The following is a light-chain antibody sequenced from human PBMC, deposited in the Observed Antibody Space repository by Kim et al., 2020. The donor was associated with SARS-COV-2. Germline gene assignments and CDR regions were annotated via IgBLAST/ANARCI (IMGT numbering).Light chain of an antibody. J-gene: IGKJ2*01. CDR3: QQYGSSSYT. CDR1: QSLSSSY. V-gene: IGKV3-20*01. Sequence: LSPGERPTLTCRASQSLSSSYLAWYQQRLGQSPRLLIYGASNRATGIPDRFSGSASGPDFTLTISRLEPEDFAVYYCQQYGSSSYTFGQGTKLEI. CDR2: GAS.